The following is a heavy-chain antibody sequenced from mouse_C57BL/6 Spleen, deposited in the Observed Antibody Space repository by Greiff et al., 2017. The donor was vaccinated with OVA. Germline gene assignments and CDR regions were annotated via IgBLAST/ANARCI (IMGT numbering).Heavy chain of an antibody. D-gene: IGHD2-2*01. J-gene: IGHJ4*01. CDR2: IRNKANGYTT. CDR1: GFTFTDYY. Sequence: EVKVVESGGGLVQPGGSLSLSCAASGFTFTDYYMSWVRQPPGKALEWLGFIRNKANGYTTEYSASVKGRFTISRDNSQIILYLQMNALRAEDSATYYCARYPYGYDGFPFYAMDYWGQGTSVTVSS. CDR3: ARYPYGYDGFPFYAMDY. V-gene: IGHV7-3*01.